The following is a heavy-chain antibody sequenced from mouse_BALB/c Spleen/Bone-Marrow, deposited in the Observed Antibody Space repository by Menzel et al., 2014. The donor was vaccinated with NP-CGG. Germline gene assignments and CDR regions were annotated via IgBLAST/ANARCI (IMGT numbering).Heavy chain of an antibody. CDR1: GFAFSSYD. J-gene: IGHJ4*01. CDR2: ISSGGGST. V-gene: IGHV5-12-1*01. D-gene: IGHD2-4*01. Sequence: EVQVVESGGGLVKPGGSLRLSCAASGFAFSSYDMSWVRQTPEKRLEWVAYISSGGGSTYYPDTVKGRSTISRDNAKSTLYLQMSSLKSEDTAMYYCARQGYYDYDYAMDYWGQGTSVTVSS. CDR3: ARQGYYDYDYAMDY.